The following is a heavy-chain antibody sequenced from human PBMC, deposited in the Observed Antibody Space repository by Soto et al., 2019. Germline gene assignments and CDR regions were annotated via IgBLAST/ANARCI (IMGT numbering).Heavy chain of an antibody. CDR2: INHSGST. CDR1: GGSFSGYY. J-gene: IGHJ6*02. D-gene: IGHD6-19*01. Sequence: SETLSLTCAVYGGSFSGYYWIWIRQPPGKGLEWIGEINHSGSTNYNPSLKSRVTISVDTSKNQFSLKLSSVTAADTAVYYCARVAVAGGGYYYYYGMDVWGQGTTVTVSS. CDR3: ARVAVAGGGYYYYYGMDV. V-gene: IGHV4-34*01.